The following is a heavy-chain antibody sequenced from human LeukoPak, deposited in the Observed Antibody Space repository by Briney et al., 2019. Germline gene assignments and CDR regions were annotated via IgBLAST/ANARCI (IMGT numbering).Heavy chain of an antibody. CDR3: AKTREPSGLSGFDI. Sequence: HPGGSLRLSCAASGFSFSSSAMSWVRQAPGKGLEWVSSINAGGGSTYYADSVQGRFTISRENSKNTLYLQMNSLRAEDTAIYYCAKTREPSGLSGFDIWGRGTMVTVSS. J-gene: IGHJ3*02. CDR2: INAGGGST. D-gene: IGHD1-14*01. CDR1: GFSFSSSA. V-gene: IGHV3-23*01.